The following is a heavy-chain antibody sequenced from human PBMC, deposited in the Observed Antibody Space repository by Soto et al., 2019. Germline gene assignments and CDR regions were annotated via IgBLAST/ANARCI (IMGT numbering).Heavy chain of an antibody. CDR1: GGSFSKNT. J-gene: IGHJ6*02. D-gene: IGHD3-10*01. V-gene: IGHV1-69*01. CDR2: IIPIFGLT. Sequence: QVQLVQSGAEVRKPGSSVRVSCKPSGGSFSKNTINWVRQAPGQGLEWMGGIIPIFGLTNYAPWFQCRLTITAVESRSATYMELSSLTAGDTALYYCATVEVSGSGNFYFYHYYDMDVWGLGTSVTVSS. CDR3: ATVEVSGSGNFYFYHYYDMDV.